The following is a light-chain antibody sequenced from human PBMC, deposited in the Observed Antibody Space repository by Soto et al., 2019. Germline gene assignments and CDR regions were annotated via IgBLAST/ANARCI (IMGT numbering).Light chain of an antibody. V-gene: IGKV3-11*01. J-gene: IGKJ5*01. CDR3: QKRSDWRIN. Sequence: EIELTQSPATLSFSPGERATLSCRASQSVSSSLAWYQQKHGQAPRLLISDTSNRATGIPARFSGSGSGTDFTLTISSLEPEDFAVYYCQKRSDWRINFGQGTRLEIK. CDR2: DTS. CDR1: QSVSSS.